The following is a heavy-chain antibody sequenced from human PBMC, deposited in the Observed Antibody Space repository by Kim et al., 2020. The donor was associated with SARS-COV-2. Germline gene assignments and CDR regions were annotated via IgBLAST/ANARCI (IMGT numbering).Heavy chain of an antibody. Sequence: GGSLRLSCAASGFTFSTYSMNWVRQAPGKGLEWVSSISSSSSYIYYADSVKGRFTISRDNAKNSLYLQMNSLRAEYTAVYYCARDGYYDSSDYYYVVAFDIWGQGTMVTVSA. J-gene: IGHJ3*02. D-gene: IGHD3-22*01. CDR3: ARDGYYDSSDYYYVVAFDI. CDR2: ISSSSSYI. V-gene: IGHV3-21*01. CDR1: GFTFSTYS.